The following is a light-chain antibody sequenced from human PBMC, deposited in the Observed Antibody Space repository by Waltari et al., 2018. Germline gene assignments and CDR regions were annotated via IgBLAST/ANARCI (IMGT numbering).Light chain of an antibody. CDR3: HPRQTWPIT. CDR2: DAS. J-gene: IGKJ5*01. V-gene: IGKV3-11*01. CDR1: PSVSSF. Sequence: EIVLTQSPATLSLSPGDRATLSCRASPSVSSFLAWYQQKRGQAPRLLIYDASTSATGIPAKYGGRGSATYLTLTNSRLEPEDFAVYYCHPRQTWPITPSQGTRLDI.